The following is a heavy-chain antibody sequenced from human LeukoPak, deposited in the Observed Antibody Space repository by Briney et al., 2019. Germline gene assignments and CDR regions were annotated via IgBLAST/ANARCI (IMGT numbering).Heavy chain of an antibody. Sequence: ASVKVSCKASGYTFTSYDINWVRQATGQGLEWMGWMNPNSGNTGYAQKFQGRVTMTRNTSINTAYMELSSLRSEDTGIYYCARGVGIVSTISKKHFDDWGQGTLVTVSS. J-gene: IGHJ4*02. V-gene: IGHV1-8*01. CDR2: MNPNSGNT. D-gene: IGHD5/OR15-5a*01. CDR1: GYTFTSYD. CDR3: ARGVGIVSTISKKHFDD.